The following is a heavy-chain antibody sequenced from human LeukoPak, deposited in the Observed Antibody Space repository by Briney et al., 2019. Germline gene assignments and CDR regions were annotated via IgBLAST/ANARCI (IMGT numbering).Heavy chain of an antibody. CDR2: ISSSGSTI. CDR1: GFTFSSYE. CDR3: ARGGYSGYDKNFDY. J-gene: IGHJ4*02. V-gene: IGHV3-48*03. Sequence: GGSLRLSCAASGFTFSSYEMNWVRQAPGKGLEWVSYISSSGSTIYYADSVKGRFTIFRDNAKNSLYLQMNSLRAEDTAVYYCARGGYSGYDKNFDYWSQGTLVTVSS. D-gene: IGHD5-12*01.